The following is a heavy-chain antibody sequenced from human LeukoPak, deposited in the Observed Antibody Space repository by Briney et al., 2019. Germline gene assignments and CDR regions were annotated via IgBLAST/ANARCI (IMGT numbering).Heavy chain of an antibody. CDR1: GYPFRSYE. V-gene: IGHV1-18*01. CDR3: AITNDAFDI. Sequence: GASVKVSCKASGYPFRSYENSWVRQAPGQGLEWMGCISVHNGNTTSAQKLQGRVTLTTDTSTSTVYMELRRLRTDDTAMYYCAITNDAFDIWGQGTMVTVSS. CDR2: ISVHNGNT. D-gene: IGHD1-1*01. J-gene: IGHJ3*02.